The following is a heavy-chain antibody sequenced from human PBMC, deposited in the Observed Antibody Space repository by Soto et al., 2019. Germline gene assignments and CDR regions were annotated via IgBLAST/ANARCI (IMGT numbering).Heavy chain of an antibody. J-gene: IGHJ6*02. D-gene: IGHD2-15*01. CDR3: ARDIVVVVAATPYYYGMDV. V-gene: IGHV1-69*01. Sequence: QVQLVQSGAEVKKPGSSVKVSCKASGGTFSSYAISWVRQAPGQGLEWMGGIIPIFGTANYAQKFQGRVTITADESTSTAYMELSSLRSEDTAVYYWARDIVVVVAATPYYYGMDVWGQGTTVTVS. CDR1: GGTFSSYA. CDR2: IIPIFGTA.